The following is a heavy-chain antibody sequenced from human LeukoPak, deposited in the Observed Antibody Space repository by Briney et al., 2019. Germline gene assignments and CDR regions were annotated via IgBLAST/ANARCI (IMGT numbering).Heavy chain of an antibody. Sequence: GGPLRLSCAASGFTFSSYEMNWVRQAPGKGLEWVSYISSSGSTIYYADSVKGRFTISRDNAKNSLYLQMNSLRAEDTAVYYCARDLGYFDPVGDYYYYGMDVWGQGTTVTVSS. CDR2: ISSSGSTI. CDR3: ARDLGYFDPVGDYYYYGMDV. V-gene: IGHV3-48*03. CDR1: GFTFSSYE. J-gene: IGHJ6*02. D-gene: IGHD3-9*01.